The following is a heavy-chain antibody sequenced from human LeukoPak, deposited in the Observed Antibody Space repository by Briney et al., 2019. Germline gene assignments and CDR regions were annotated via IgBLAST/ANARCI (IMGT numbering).Heavy chain of an antibody. V-gene: IGHV3-64*04. CDR1: GFTFSNYA. Sequence: GGSLRLSCSASGFTFSNYAMHWVRQAPGKGLEYVSGISSNGGSPYNADSVKARFTISRDNSKNTLDLQMNSLRAVDTAVYYCARDGCSTTSCFDSWGQGTLVTVSS. D-gene: IGHD2/OR15-2a*01. CDR3: ARDGCSTTSCFDS. CDR2: ISSNGGSP. J-gene: IGHJ4*02.